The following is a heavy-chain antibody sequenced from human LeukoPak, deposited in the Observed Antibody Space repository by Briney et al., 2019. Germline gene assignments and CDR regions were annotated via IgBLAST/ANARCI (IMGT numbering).Heavy chain of an antibody. J-gene: IGHJ4*02. CDR1: GYTFTSYG. Sequence: ASVKLSCKASGYTFTSYGISWVRQAPGQGLEWMGWISAYNGNTNYAHKLQGRVTMTTDTSTSTAYMELRSLRSDDTAVYYCASLNWGSKEYYFDYWGQGTLVTISS. CDR2: ISAYNGNT. CDR3: ASLNWGSKEYYFDY. V-gene: IGHV1-18*01. D-gene: IGHD7-27*01.